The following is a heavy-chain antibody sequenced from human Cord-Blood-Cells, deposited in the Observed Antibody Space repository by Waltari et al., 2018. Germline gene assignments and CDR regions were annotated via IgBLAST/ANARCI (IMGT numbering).Heavy chain of an antibody. V-gene: IGHV1-3*01. Sequence: QVQLVQSGAEVKKPGASVKVSCKDSGYTFTSYAMHWVRQAPGQRLEWMGWINSGNGNTKYSQKFQGRVTITRDTSASTAYMELSSMRSEDTAVYYCARAPARPANWYFDLWGRGTLVTVSS. CDR2: INSGNGNT. D-gene: IGHD6-6*01. CDR3: ARAPARPANWYFDL. J-gene: IGHJ2*01. CDR1: GYTFTSYA.